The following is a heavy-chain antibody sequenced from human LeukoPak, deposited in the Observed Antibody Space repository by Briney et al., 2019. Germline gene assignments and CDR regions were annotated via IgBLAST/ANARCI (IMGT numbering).Heavy chain of an antibody. CDR2: IHYSGST. D-gene: IGHD3-22*01. CDR1: GGSISSTTYY. J-gene: IGHJ4*02. CDR3: ARLGGYYDPPGY. Sequence: PSETLSLTCSVSGGSISSTTYYWAWIRQPPGNGLEWIGTIHYSGSTYYSPSLVSRVTISVDTSKNQFSLKLASVTAADTAFYYCARLGGYYDPPGYWGQGTLVTVSS. V-gene: IGHV4-39*01.